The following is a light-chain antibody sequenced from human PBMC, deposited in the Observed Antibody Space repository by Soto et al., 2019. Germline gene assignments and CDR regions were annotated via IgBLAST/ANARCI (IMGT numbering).Light chain of an antibody. CDR3: AAWDASLNGVV. Sequence: QSVLTQPPSASGTPGQRATISCSGSSSNIGRNTVNWYQQLPGTAPKLLIYSNNQRPSGVPDRFSGSKSGTSASLAISGLQSEDEADYYCAAWDASLNGVVFGGGTKLTVL. CDR2: SNN. J-gene: IGLJ2*01. V-gene: IGLV1-44*01. CDR1: SSNIGRNT.